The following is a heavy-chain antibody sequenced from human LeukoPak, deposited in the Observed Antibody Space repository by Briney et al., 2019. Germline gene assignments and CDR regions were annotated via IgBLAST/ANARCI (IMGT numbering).Heavy chain of an antibody. CDR2: MNPNSGNT. J-gene: IGHJ6*03. CDR1: GYTFTSYD. D-gene: IGHD6-19*01. CDR3: ARRPLAGTYPLYYYYYMDV. V-gene: IGHV1-8*01. Sequence: ASVKVSCKASGYTFTSYDINWVRQATGQGLEWMGWMNPNSGNTGYAQKFQGRVTMTRNTSISTAYMELSSLRSEDTAVYYCARRPLAGTYPLYYYYYMDVWGKGTTVTVSS.